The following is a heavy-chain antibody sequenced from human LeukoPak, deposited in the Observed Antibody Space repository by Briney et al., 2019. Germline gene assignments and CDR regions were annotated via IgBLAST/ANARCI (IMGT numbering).Heavy chain of an antibody. CDR3: AKGSAVAGYFDY. V-gene: IGHV3-23*01. Sequence: GGSLRLSCAASGFTFSSYAMSWVRQAPGKGLEWVSAISGSGGSTYYADSVKGRFTISRDNSKNTLYLQMNSPRAEDTAVYYCAKGSAVAGYFDYWGQGTLVTVSS. J-gene: IGHJ4*02. CDR1: GFTFSSYA. D-gene: IGHD6-19*01. CDR2: ISGSGGST.